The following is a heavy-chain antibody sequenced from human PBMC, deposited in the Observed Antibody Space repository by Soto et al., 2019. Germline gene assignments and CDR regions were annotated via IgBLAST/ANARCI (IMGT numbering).Heavy chain of an antibody. CDR3: SYSSSSLGFDF. J-gene: IGHJ4*02. CDR2: IIPMIEKT. V-gene: IGHV1-69*01. CDR1: GGTFSSYV. D-gene: IGHD6-13*01. Sequence: QVQLVQSGAEVKKPGSSVKVSCKASGGTFSSYVISWGRQAPGQGLEWMGGIIPMIEKTTYGQRFQGRGTITAGESTSPAYMELGSPRSEDTAFYFCSYSSSSLGFDFWGQGTLVTVSS.